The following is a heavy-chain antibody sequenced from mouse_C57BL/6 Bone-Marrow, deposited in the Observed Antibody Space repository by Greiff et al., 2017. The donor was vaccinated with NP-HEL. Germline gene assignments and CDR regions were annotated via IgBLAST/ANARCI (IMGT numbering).Heavy chain of an antibody. Sequence: QVQLQQSGPELVKPGASVKLSCKASGYAFSSSWMNWVKQRPGKGLEWIGRIYPGDGDSTYNGKFKGKATLTADKSSSTAYMQLSSLTSEDSAVYFCARSSTVVSPMDYWGQGTSVTVTS. CDR3: ARSSTVVSPMDY. CDR1: GYAFSSSW. D-gene: IGHD1-1*01. J-gene: IGHJ4*01. CDR2: IYPGDGDS. V-gene: IGHV1-82*01.